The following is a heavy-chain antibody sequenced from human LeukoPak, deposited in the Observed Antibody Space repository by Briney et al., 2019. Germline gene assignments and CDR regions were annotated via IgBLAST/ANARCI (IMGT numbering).Heavy chain of an antibody. CDR1: GFTFSSYA. V-gene: IGHV3-23*01. CDR2: ISGSGGST. CDR3: ANDIVVVPAARGPRDYFDY. Sequence: GGSLRLSCAASGFTFSSYAMSWVRQAPGKGLEWVSAISGSGGSTYYADSVKGQFTISRDNSKNTLYLQMNSLRAEDTAVYYCANDIVVVPAARGPRDYFDYWGQGTLVTVSS. J-gene: IGHJ4*02. D-gene: IGHD2-2*01.